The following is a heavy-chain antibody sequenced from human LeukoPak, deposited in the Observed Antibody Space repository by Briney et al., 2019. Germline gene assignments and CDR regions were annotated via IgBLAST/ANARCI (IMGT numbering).Heavy chain of an antibody. Sequence: ASVKVSCKASGYTFTSSDINWVRQAPGQGLEWMGTIHPGRDTTTYAQSFRGRVTMTRDTSTRTVHMELNSLGSGDTAVYYCARPDSTSSRSYFPYWGQGTLVTVSS. D-gene: IGHD6-6*01. J-gene: IGHJ1*01. CDR2: IHPGRDTT. CDR1: GYTFTSSD. V-gene: IGHV1-46*01. CDR3: ARPDSTSSRSYFPY.